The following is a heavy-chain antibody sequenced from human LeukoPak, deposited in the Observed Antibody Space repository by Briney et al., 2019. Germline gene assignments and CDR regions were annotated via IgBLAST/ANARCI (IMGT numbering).Heavy chain of an antibody. CDR2: IYYSGTT. D-gene: IGHD3-22*01. J-gene: IGHJ4*02. Sequence: SETLSLTCTVSGGSISSGGYYWTWIRQHPGKGLEWIGYIYYSGTTYYNPSLESRVTISVDTSKNQFSLKLSSVTAADTAVYYCVRNSNDYSYFDYWGQGTLVTVSA. V-gene: IGHV4-31*03. CDR1: GGSISSGGYY. CDR3: VRNSNDYSYFDY.